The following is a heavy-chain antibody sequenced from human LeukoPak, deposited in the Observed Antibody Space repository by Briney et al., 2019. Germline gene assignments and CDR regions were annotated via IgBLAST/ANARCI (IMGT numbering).Heavy chain of an antibody. CDR2: INPNSGGT. CDR1: GYTFTGYY. Sequence: ASVKVSCKASGYTFTGYYMHWVRQAPGQGLEWMGWINPNSGGTNYAQKFQGRVTMTEDTSTDTAYMELSSLRSEDTAVYYCATDWHWRGFDPWGQGTLVTVSS. J-gene: IGHJ5*02. V-gene: IGHV1-2*02. CDR3: ATDWHWRGFDP. D-gene: IGHD3-3*02.